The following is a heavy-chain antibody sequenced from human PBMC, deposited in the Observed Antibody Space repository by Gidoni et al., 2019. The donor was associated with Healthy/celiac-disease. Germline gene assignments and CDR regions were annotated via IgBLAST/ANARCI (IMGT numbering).Heavy chain of an antibody. Sequence: HLLLQESGPGLVKPSESLYLTCIVRGGSISSSSHYWGLIRQPPGKGLEWIRSIYYGGNTYYNPSLKSRVTISVDTSKNQFSLKLSSVTAADTAVYYCASERAVAGYYYYYYGMDVWVQGTTVTVSS. V-gene: IGHV4-39*01. D-gene: IGHD6-19*01. CDR3: ASERAVAGYYYYYYGMDV. CDR2: IYYGGNT. CDR1: GGSISSSSHY. J-gene: IGHJ6*02.